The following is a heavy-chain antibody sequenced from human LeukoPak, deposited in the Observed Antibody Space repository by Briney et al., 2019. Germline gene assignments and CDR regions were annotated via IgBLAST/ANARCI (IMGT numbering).Heavy chain of an antibody. CDR1: GFSFGGYA. J-gene: IGHJ4*02. CDR3: ARDYAVVVVADAFDY. Sequence: GRSLRLSCAASGFSFGGYAMHWVRQAPGKGLEWVAVISYDGSNKYYADSVKGRFTISRDNSKNTLYLQMNSLRAEDTAVYYCARDYAVVVVADAFDYWGQGTLVTVSS. D-gene: IGHD2-15*01. V-gene: IGHV3-30-3*01. CDR2: ISYDGSNK.